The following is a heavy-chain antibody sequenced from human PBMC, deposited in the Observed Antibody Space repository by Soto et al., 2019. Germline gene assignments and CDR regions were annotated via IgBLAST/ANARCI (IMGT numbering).Heavy chain of an antibody. CDR2: INHAFATP. CDR1: GGTMRSFA. CDR3: AIGAYVYGDSEKYVPVDP. Sequence: QVQLVQSGAEVKNPGSSVNVSCKTVGGTMRSFAFSWVRQAPGQGLEWMGGINHAFATPKHAQKLQDRVTNSADESTITAETALRHPRSEGAAVYFWAIGAYVYGDSEKYVPVDPWGQGTQITVSS. J-gene: IGHJ5*02. V-gene: IGHV1-69*01. D-gene: IGHD4-17*01.